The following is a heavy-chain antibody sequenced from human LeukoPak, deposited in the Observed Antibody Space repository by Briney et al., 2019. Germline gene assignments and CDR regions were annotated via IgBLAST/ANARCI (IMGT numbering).Heavy chain of an antibody. Sequence: GGSLRLSCAASGFTFYDYAMHWVRQAPGKGLEWVSLITGDGGRIYYADSVKGRFTISRDNSKNSLYLQMNSLRTEDTALYYCAKSVDTGLYYYYGMDVWGQGTTVTVSS. D-gene: IGHD5-18*01. CDR3: AKSVDTGLYYYYGMDV. CDR1: GFTFYDYA. CDR2: ITGDGGRI. J-gene: IGHJ6*02. V-gene: IGHV3-43*02.